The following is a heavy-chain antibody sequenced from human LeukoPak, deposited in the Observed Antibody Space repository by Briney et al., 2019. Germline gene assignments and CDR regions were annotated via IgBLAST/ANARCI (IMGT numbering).Heavy chain of an antibody. V-gene: IGHV3-23*01. CDR3: AKNARYCSGTTCYYYYGLDV. CDR2: ISGGDDST. D-gene: IGHD2-15*01. Sequence: PGGSLRLSCAASGVTFSGYAMNWVRQAPGKGLEWVSAISGGDDSTYYADSVRGRFTISRDNSKNTLYLQMNSLRAEDTAVYYCAKNARYCSGTTCYYYYGLDVWGQGTTVTVSS. J-gene: IGHJ6*02. CDR1: GVTFSGYA.